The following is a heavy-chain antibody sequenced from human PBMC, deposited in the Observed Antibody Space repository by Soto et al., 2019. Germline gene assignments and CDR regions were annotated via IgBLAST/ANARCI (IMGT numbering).Heavy chain of an antibody. Sequence: PSETLSLTCTVSGGSIGTYYWSWIRQPPGKGLEWIGYIYYRGNTDYNPSLKSRVTISLDTPKNQFSLKLSSVTAADTAVYYCARHPGYYDILTGYTTYYFDSWGQGILVTSPQ. CDR1: GGSIGTYY. D-gene: IGHD3-9*01. V-gene: IGHV4-59*08. CDR2: IYYRGNT. CDR3: ARHPGYYDILTGYTTYYFDS. J-gene: IGHJ4*02.